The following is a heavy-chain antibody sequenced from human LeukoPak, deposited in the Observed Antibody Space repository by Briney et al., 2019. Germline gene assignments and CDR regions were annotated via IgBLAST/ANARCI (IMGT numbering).Heavy chain of an antibody. CDR3: ARAPYTSGLLGFDY. CDR2: INPNSGTT. CDR1: GYTFIGYY. J-gene: IGHJ4*02. D-gene: IGHD5-18*01. Sequence: ASVKVSCKASGYTFIGYYIHWVRQAPGQGLERMGWINPNSGTTKYAQKFQDRVTMTRDTSISTAYMELSRLRSDDTAVYYCARAPYTSGLLGFDYWGQGTLVTVSS. V-gene: IGHV1-2*02.